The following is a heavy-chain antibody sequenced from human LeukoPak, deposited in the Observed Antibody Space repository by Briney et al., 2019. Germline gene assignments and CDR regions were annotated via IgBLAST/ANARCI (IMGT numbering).Heavy chain of an antibody. CDR2: ISSSSSYI. Sequence: GGSLRLSCAASGFTFSSYSMNWVRRAPGKGLEWVSSISSSSSYIYYADSVKGRFTISRDNAKNSLYLQMNSLRAEDTAVYYCARERWELLDGFDPWGQGTLVTVSS. CDR3: ARERWELLDGFDP. V-gene: IGHV3-21*01. J-gene: IGHJ5*02. CDR1: GFTFSSYS. D-gene: IGHD1-26*01.